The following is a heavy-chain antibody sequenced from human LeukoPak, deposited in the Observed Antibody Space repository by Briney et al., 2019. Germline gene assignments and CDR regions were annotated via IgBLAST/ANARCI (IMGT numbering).Heavy chain of an antibody. V-gene: IGHV3-74*01. CDR2: INIDGSTT. D-gene: IGHD2-2*01. Sequence: GGSLRLSCAASGFTFDSYWMHWVRQAPGTGLVWVSRINIDGSTTTYADSVKGRFTISRDDSKNTAYVQMNSLKIEDTAVYYCISRRDCTSTSCYVASDFDYWGQGTLVTVSS. CDR1: GFTFDSYW. CDR3: ISRRDCTSTSCYVASDFDY. J-gene: IGHJ4*02.